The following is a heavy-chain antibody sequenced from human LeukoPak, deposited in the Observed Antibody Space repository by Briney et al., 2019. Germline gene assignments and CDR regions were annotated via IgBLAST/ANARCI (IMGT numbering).Heavy chain of an antibody. D-gene: IGHD3-22*01. V-gene: IGHV4-61*01. CDR1: GGSVSSGSYY. J-gene: IGHJ4*02. CDR2: IYYSGST. Sequence: SETLSLTCTVSGGSVSSGSYYWSWIRQPPGKGLEWIGYIYYSGSTNYNPSLKSRVTISVDTSKNQFSLKLSSVTAADTAVYYRARDRALGYDSSGYALDYWGQGTLVTVSS. CDR3: ARDRALGYDSSGYALDY.